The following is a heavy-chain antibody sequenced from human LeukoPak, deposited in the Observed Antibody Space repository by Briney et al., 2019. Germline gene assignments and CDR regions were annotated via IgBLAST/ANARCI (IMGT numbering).Heavy chain of an antibody. CDR3: TIDLMTGFSSGWHFGY. D-gene: IGHD6-19*01. Sequence: GGSLRLSCAASGLTFRNFAMSWVRPAPGKGLEWLAVTSGDEDSTHYADSVRGRFVISTDNSKNSLFLQMNSLRADDTAAYYCTIDLMTGFSSGWHFGYWGQGILVTVSS. J-gene: IGHJ4*02. V-gene: IGHV3-23*01. CDR1: GLTFRNFA. CDR2: TSGDEDST.